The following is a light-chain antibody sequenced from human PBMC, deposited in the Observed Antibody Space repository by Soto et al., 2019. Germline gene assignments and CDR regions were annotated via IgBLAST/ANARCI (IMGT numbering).Light chain of an antibody. CDR2: AAS. Sequence: DIQMTQSPSSVSASVGDRVTITCRASQGITNWLAWYQQKPGKAPNLLIFAASSLQGAVPSRFSGRGSGTDFTLTISSLQPEDFATYYCQQTNRFPYTFGQGTKVDIK. J-gene: IGKJ2*01. CDR1: QGITNW. V-gene: IGKV1D-12*01. CDR3: QQTNRFPYT.